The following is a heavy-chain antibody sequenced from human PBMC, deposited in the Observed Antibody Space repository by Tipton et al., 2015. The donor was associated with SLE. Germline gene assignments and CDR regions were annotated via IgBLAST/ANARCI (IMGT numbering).Heavy chain of an antibody. CDR1: GFTFSTFA. J-gene: IGHJ4*02. D-gene: IGHD6-19*01. CDR3: AKASFSGWLRRGLVDY. Sequence: GSLRLSCAASGFTFSTFAMNWVRQAPGKGLEWVSSISVSGGTTSYADSVKGRFTISRDNFENTLYLQMNSLRAEDTAVYFCAKASFSGWLRRGLVDYWGQGTLVTVSS. V-gene: IGHV3-23*01. CDR2: ISVSGGTT.